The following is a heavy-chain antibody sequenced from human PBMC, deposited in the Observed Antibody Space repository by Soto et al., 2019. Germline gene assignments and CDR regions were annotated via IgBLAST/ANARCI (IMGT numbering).Heavy chain of an antibody. Sequence: QVQLQESGPGLVKPSGTLSLTCAVSGGSITSINWWSWVRQPPGKDLEWIGEIYHSGSTNYNPSLKSRVTISVDKSKNQSSLRLSSVTAADTAVYYCARDPRAVLHANWFDPWGQGTLVTVSS. CDR1: GGSITSINW. CDR2: IYHSGST. J-gene: IGHJ5*02. D-gene: IGHD1-26*01. V-gene: IGHV4-4*02. CDR3: ARDPRAVLHANWFDP.